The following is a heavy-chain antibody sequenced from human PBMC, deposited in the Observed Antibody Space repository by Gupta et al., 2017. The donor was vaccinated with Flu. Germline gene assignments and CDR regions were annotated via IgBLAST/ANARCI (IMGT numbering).Heavy chain of an antibody. Sequence: QVQLVQSGAEVKKPGASVKVSCKASGYTFTSYYMHWVRQAPGQGLEWMGIINPSGGSTSYAQKFQGRVTMTRDTSTSTVYMELSSLRSEDTAVYYCAIMTTVTTIYYGMDVWGQGTTVTVSS. CDR1: GYTFTSYY. V-gene: IGHV1-46*01. D-gene: IGHD4-17*01. CDR2: INPSGGST. J-gene: IGHJ6*02. CDR3: AIMTTVTTIYYGMDV.